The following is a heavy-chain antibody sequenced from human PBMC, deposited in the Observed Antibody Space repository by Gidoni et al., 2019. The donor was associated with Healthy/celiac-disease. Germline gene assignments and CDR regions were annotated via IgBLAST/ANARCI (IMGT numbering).Heavy chain of an antibody. CDR1: GGPIRSSSYY. CDR2: IYYRGST. D-gene: IGHD6-19*01. CDR3: ARHGYSSGWKIDY. V-gene: IGHV4-39*01. Sequence: QLQLQESGPGLVEPSETLSLTCTVSGGPIRSSSYYWGWIRQPPGKGLEWIGSIYYRGSTYYNPSLKSRVTISVDTSKNQFSLKLSSVTAADTAVYYCARHGYSSGWKIDYWGQGTLVTVSS. J-gene: IGHJ4*02.